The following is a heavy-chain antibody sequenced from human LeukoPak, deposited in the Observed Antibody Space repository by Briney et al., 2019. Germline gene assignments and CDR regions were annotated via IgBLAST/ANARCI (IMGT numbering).Heavy chain of an antibody. V-gene: IGHV3-66*01. CDR2: IYSGGTT. J-gene: IGHJ4*02. CDR3: ARDKFRGYFDY. Sequence: GGSLRLSCSASGFTFSTYGMYWVRQAPGKGLEWVSAIYSGGTTYYADSVKGRFTISRDTSKNTLYLQMNSLRAEDTAVYYCARDKFRGYFDYWGQGTLVTVSS. D-gene: IGHD3-10*01. CDR1: GFTFSTYG.